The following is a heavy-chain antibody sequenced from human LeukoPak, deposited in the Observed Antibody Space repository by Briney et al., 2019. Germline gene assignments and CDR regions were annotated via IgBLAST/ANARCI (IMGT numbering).Heavy chain of an antibody. J-gene: IGHJ5*02. V-gene: IGHV4-39*01. CDR1: GGSISSSSSY. Sequence: SETLSPTCTVSGGSISSSSSYWGCIRPPPGKGLEWIGSIYYSGSTYYNPSLKSRVTISVDTSKNQCSRKLSSVTAADTAVYYCARGSSSGWYGGLFDPWGQGNLGTVSS. D-gene: IGHD6-19*01. CDR2: IYYSGST. CDR3: ARGSSSGWYGGLFDP.